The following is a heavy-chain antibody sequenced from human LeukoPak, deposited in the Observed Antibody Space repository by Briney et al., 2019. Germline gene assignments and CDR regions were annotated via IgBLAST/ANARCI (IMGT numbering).Heavy chain of an antibody. J-gene: IGHJ4*02. Sequence: GGSLRLSCEASGFSFSNYWMGWVRQAPGKGLACVANIKTDGSETYYVDSVKGRFTISRDNPKNSLYLQINNLRAEDTAVYYCGRLAHNAWYAIDFWGQGTLVTVSS. CDR2: IKTDGSET. CDR3: GRLAHNAWYAIDF. V-gene: IGHV3-7*01. D-gene: IGHD2-2*01. CDR1: GFSFSNYW.